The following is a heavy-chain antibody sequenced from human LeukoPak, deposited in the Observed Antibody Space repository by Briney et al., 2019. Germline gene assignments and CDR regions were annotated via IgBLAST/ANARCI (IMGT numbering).Heavy chain of an antibody. CDR2: INHSGST. V-gene: IGHV4-34*01. Sequence: SETLSLTCAVYGGSFSGYYWSWIRQPPGKGLEWIGEINHSGSTNYNPSLKSRVTISVDTSKNQFCLKLSSVTAADTAVYYCASEDESSGYYAAFDNWGQGTMVTVFS. J-gene: IGHJ3*02. CDR3: ASEDESSGYYAAFDN. D-gene: IGHD3-22*01. CDR1: GGSFSGYY.